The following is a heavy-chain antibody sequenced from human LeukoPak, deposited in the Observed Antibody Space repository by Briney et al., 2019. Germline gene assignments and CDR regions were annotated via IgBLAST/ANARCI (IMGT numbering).Heavy chain of an antibody. D-gene: IGHD3-22*01. V-gene: IGHV3-33*06. Sequence: QPGRSLRLSCAASGFTFSSYGMHWVRQAPGKGLEWVAVIRYDGSNKYYADSVKGRFTISRDNSKNTLYLQMNSLRAEDTAVYYCAKDSADYYDSSGYFRFYYYYYYMDVWGKGTTVTVSS. CDR3: AKDSADYYDSSGYFRFYYYYYYMDV. CDR1: GFTFSSYG. J-gene: IGHJ6*03. CDR2: IRYDGSNK.